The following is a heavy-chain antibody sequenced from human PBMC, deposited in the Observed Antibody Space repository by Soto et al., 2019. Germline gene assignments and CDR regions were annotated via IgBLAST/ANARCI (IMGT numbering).Heavy chain of an antibody. CDR1: GFSLTNYD. J-gene: IGHJ5*02. CDR3: AKVLYPGGSNVFDP. Sequence: EVQLLESGGGLVQPGGSLRLSCAASGFSLTNYDMSWVRQAPGKGLEWVSGTSGSGATTYYADSVRGRFTISRDNSKNKLYLPMDSLSAEDTAVYYCAKVLYPGGSNVFDPWGQGTLVTVSS. V-gene: IGHV3-23*01. CDR2: TSGSGATT. D-gene: IGHD2-8*02.